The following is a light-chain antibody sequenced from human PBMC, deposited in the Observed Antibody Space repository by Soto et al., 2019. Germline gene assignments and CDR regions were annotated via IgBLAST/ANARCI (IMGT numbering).Light chain of an antibody. CDR1: SSDVGSYTL. Sequence: QSALTQPASVSGSPGQSITISCTGTSSDVGSYTLVSWYQQSTGKAPKLIIYEDTKRPSGVSNRFSGSKSCNTASLTISSLQAEDEADYHCCSYAGSYTFVFGTGTKLTVL. J-gene: IGLJ1*01. V-gene: IGLV2-23*01. CDR3: CSYAGSYTFV. CDR2: EDT.